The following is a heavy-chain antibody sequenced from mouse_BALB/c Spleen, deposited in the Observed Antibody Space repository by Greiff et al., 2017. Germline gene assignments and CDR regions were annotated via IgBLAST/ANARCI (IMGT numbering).Heavy chain of an antibody. V-gene: IGHV5-6*01. CDR2: ISSGGSYT. CDR3: ASHDYYAMDY. CDR1: GFTFSSYG. Sequence: DVQLVESGGDLVKPGGSLKLSCAASGFTFSSYGRPWVRQTPVKRLEWVATISSGGSYTYYPDSVKGRCTITEDNAKNTLYMQMSSLKSEDTARYCCASHDYYAMDYWGQGTSVTVSA. J-gene: IGHJ4*01.